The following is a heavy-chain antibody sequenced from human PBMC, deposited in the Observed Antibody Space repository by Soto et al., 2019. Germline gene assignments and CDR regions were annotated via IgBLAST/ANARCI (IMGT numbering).Heavy chain of an antibody. Sequence: PGGSLRLSCAASGFTFSSYEMNWVRQAPGKGLEWVSYISSSGSTIYYADSVKGRFTISRDNAKNSLYLQMNSLRAEDTAVYYCAREDFTMIADDAFDIWGQGTMVTVSS. V-gene: IGHV3-48*03. J-gene: IGHJ3*02. CDR2: ISSSGSTI. D-gene: IGHD3-22*01. CDR1: GFTFSSYE. CDR3: AREDFTMIADDAFDI.